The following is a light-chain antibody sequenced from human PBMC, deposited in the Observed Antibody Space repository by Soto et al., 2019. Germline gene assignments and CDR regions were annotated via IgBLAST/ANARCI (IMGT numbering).Light chain of an antibody. Sequence: DIQGTQSTASLSAAVGDEVTITCRASQTIMTYLNWYQLKPGKPPRLLIYAASSLQSAVPSRFSGSGSGTDFTLTISSLQHEDFATYSCPQSYNSTQPFGQGTIVDI. CDR3: PQSYNSTQP. J-gene: IGKJ1*01. CDR1: QTIMTY. V-gene: IGKV1-39*01. CDR2: AAS.